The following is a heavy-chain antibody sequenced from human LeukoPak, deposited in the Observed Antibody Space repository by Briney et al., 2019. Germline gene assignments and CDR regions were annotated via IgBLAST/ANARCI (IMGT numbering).Heavy chain of an antibody. CDR1: GGSISSGSYY. J-gene: IGHJ4*02. CDR3: ARSPRPRVHSFRYYDSNKEPG. V-gene: IGHV4-61*02. CDR2: IYTSGST. D-gene: IGHD3-22*01. Sequence: PSETLSLTCTVSGGSISSGSYYWSWIRQPAGKGLEWIGRIYTSGSTNYNPSLKSRVTISVDTSKNQFSLKLSSVTAADTAVYYCARSPRPRVHSFRYYDSNKEPGWGQGTLVTVSS.